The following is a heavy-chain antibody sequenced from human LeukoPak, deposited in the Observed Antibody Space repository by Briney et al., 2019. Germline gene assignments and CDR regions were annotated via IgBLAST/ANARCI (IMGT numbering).Heavy chain of an antibody. CDR1: GGSISSSSYY. Sequence: SETLSLTCTVSGGSISSSSYYWGWIRQPPGKGREWIRYIYYSASTYYNPSLKSRATIHVDTPRTQFSLKLTPGTAADTPLFSCARDRISINARDMWGDGTMVTVSS. CDR3: ARDRISINARDM. D-gene: IGHD1-14*01. V-gene: IGHV4-39*07. J-gene: IGHJ3*02. CDR2: IYYSAST.